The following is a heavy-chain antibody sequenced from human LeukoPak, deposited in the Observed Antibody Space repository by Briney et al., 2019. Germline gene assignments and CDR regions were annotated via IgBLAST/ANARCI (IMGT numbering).Heavy chain of an antibody. D-gene: IGHD5-12*01. J-gene: IGHJ4*02. V-gene: IGHV3-30*02. CDR2: IRYDGSNK. CDR3: ARNRAVGYAPGDY. CDR1: GFTFSSYD. Sequence: GGSLRLSCAASGFTFSSYDMHWVRQAPGKGLEWVAFIRYDGSNKYYADSVKGRFTISRDNSKSTLHLQMNSLRAEGTAVYYCARNRAVGYAPGDYWGQGTLVTVSS.